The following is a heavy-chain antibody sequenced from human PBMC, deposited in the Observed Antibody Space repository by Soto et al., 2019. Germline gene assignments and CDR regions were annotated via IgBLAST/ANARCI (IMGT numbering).Heavy chain of an antibody. V-gene: IGHV3-23*01. Sequence: LESGGGRVQPGGSLRLSCTTSGFTFSSTDMSWVRQAPGRGLEWISTILDSGTVVYYADSVKGRFTVSRDNSNGIRFVQMDSLRPDDTAVYYCAKNSGWFNTWGQGAPVIVSS. D-gene: IGHD3-10*01. CDR2: ILDSGTVV. J-gene: IGHJ5*02. CDR3: AKNSGWFNT. CDR1: GFTFSSTD.